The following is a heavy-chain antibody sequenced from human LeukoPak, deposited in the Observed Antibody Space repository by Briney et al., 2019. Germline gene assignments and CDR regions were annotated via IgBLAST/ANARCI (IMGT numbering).Heavy chain of an antibody. V-gene: IGHV3-53*01. J-gene: IGHJ4*02. CDR1: GFTVSSNY. CDR2: IYSGGST. CDR3: ARGDNNTYYYDSSGYWN. Sequence: HPGGSLRLSCAASGFTVSSNYMSWVRQAPGKGLEWVSVIYSGGSTYYADSVKGRFTISRDNAKNSLYLQMNSLRAEDTAVYYCARGDNNTYYYDSSGYWNWGQGTLVTVSS. D-gene: IGHD3-22*01.